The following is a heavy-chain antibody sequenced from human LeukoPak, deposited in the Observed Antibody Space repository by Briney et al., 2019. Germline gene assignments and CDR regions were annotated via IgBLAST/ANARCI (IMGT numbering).Heavy chain of an antibody. CDR2: IGDSGSGG. CDR3: WRSKCVGNPGYHFDS. Sequence: GGSLRLSCSASGFNFTNFPMRWDRQAPGKRLEWVSTIGDSGSGGSYADSVRGRFTISRDNSKNMVYLQMPSLRVDDSAVYYCWRSKCVGNPGYHFDSWGQGTLVTVSS. CDR1: GFNFTNFP. V-gene: IGHV3-23*01. D-gene: IGHD3-16*02. J-gene: IGHJ4*02.